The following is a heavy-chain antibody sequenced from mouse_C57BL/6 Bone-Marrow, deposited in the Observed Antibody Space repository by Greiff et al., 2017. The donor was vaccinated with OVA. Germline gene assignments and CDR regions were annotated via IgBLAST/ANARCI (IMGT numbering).Heavy chain of an antibody. D-gene: IGHD3-2*02. V-gene: IGHV1-55*01. CDR3: AISYSSGCAMDY. CDR1: GYTFTDYW. Sequence: QVQLQQPGPELVKPGASVKISCKASGYTFTDYWITWVKQRPGQGLEWIGWIYPGSGSTNYNEKFKSKATLTVDTSSSTAYMQLSSLTSEDSAVYYCAISYSSGCAMDYWGQGTSLTVSS. J-gene: IGHJ4*01. CDR2: IYPGSGST.